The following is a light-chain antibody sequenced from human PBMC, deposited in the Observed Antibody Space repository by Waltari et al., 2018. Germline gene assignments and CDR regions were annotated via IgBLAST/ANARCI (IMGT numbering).Light chain of an antibody. V-gene: IGKV3-20*01. CDR2: AAS. J-gene: IGKJ4*01. CDR1: QSVSSSW. Sequence: EIVLTKSPGTLSLSPGDRATLSCRASQSVSSSWLAWYQQKPGQAPRLLIYAASSRVTGIPDRFSGSGSGTDFSLTISRLEPEDFAVYYCQLYDKSRLFGGGTRVEIK. CDR3: QLYDKSRL.